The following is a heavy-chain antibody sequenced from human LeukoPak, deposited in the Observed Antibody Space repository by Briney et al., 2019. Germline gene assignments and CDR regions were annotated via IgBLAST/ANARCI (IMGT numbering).Heavy chain of an antibody. J-gene: IGHJ4*02. CDR2: ISYDGSNK. D-gene: IGHD5-12*01. V-gene: IGHV3-30*04. CDR1: GFTFSSYA. Sequence: GRSLRLSCAASGFTFSSYAMHWVRQAPGKGLEWVAVISYDGSNKYYADSVKGRFTISRDNSKNTLYLQVNSLRAEDTAVYYCARGRGYSGYELDYWGQGTLVTVSS. CDR3: ARGRGYSGYELDY.